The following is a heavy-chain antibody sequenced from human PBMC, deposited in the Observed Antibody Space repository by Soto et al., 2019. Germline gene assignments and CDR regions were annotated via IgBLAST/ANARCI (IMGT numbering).Heavy chain of an antibody. V-gene: IGHV4-34*01. Sequence: SQTLSLTYNTYGWPVSSYHWSGIRQPPGKGLEWIGEIIHSGSTNYSPSLKSRVTISVDTSKNQFSLKLSSVTAADTALYYCARGGREQLVRRAWFDPWGQG. J-gene: IGHJ5*02. D-gene: IGHD6-6*01. CDR1: GWPVSSYH. CDR2: IIHSGST. CDR3: ARGGREQLVRRAWFDP.